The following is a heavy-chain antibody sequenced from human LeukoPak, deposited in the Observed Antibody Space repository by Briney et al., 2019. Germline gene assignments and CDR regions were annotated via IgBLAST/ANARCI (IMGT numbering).Heavy chain of an antibody. CDR2: ISGSGGST. CDR1: GFTFSSYA. V-gene: IGHV3-23*01. CDR3: AKDRRDSSWYPKGWFDP. J-gene: IGHJ5*02. Sequence: GGSLRLSCAASGFTFSSYAMSWVRQAPGKGLEWVPAISGSGGSTYYADSVKGRFTISRDNSKNTLYLQMNSLRAEDTAVYYCAKDRRDSSWYPKGWFDPWGQGTLVTVST. D-gene: IGHD6-13*01.